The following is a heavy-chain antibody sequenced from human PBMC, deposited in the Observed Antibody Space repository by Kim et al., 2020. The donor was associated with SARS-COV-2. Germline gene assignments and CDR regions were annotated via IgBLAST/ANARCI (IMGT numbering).Heavy chain of an antibody. Sequence: SETLSLTCAVYGGSFSGYYWSWIRQPPGKGLEWIGEINHSGSTNYNPSLKSRVTISVDTSDNQPSLKLTAVTAAETAVYYWARLPTRIWIFGVVNPDHY. CDR1: GGSFSGYY. V-gene: IGHV4-34*01. J-gene: IGHJ6*03. D-gene: IGHD3-3*01. CDR3: ARLPTRIWIFGVVNPDHY. CDR2: INHSGST.